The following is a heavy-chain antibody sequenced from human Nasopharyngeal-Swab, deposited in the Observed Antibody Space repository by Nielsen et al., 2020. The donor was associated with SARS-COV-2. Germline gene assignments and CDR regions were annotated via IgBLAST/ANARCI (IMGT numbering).Heavy chain of an antibody. D-gene: IGHD6-19*01. Sequence: GESLKISCAASGFTFTSYAMLWVRQAPGRGLEWVAVISYDGSNKYYADSVKGRFTISRDNSKNTLYLQMNSLRAEDTAVYYCARDRSGWYLDYWGQGTLVTVSS. CDR2: ISYDGSNK. CDR3: ARDRSGWYLDY. J-gene: IGHJ4*02. CDR1: GFTFTSYA. V-gene: IGHV3-30-3*01.